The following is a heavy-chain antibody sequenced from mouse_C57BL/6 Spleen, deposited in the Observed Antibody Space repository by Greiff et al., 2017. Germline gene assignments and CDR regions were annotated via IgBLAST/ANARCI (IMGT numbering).Heavy chain of an antibody. CDR3: VRHDDGYYVDYAMDY. CDR1: GFSFNTYA. CDR2: IRSKSNNYAT. Sequence: EVNLVESGGGLVQPKGSLKLSCAASGFSFNTYAMNWVRQAPGKGLEWVARIRSKSNNYATYYADSVKDRFTISRDDSESMLYLQMNNLKTEDTAMYYCVRHDDGYYVDYAMDYWGQGTSVTVSS. J-gene: IGHJ4*01. D-gene: IGHD2-3*01. V-gene: IGHV10-1*01.